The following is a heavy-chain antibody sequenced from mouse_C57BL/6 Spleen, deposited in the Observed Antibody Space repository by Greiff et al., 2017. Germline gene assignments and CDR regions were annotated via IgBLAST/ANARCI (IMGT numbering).Heavy chain of an antibody. CDR1: GFTFSSYA. J-gene: IGHJ2*01. CDR2: ISDGGSYT. Sequence: EVMLVESGGGLVKPGGSLKLSCAASGFTFSSYAMSWVRQTPEKRLEWVATISDGGSYTYSPDNVKGRFTIARDNAKNTLYLQMSHLKSEDTAMYYCARDRGYQIFFFDYWGQGTTLTVSS. CDR3: ARDRGYQIFFFDY. D-gene: IGHD2-2*01. V-gene: IGHV5-4*01.